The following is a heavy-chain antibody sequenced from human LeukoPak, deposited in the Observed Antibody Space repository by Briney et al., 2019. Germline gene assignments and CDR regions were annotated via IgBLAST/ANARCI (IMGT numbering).Heavy chain of an antibody. V-gene: IGHV4-34*01. CDR3: ARGFPYGMGWAFDY. CDR1: GGSFSGYY. Sequence: SETLSLTCAVHGGSFSGYYWSWIRQPPRKGLEWIGEINHSGSPNYNPSLKSRVTISVDTSKNQFSLKLNTVTAADTAVYSCARGFPYGMGWAFDYWGQGTLVTVSS. J-gene: IGHJ4*02. D-gene: IGHD3-10*01. CDR2: INHSGSP.